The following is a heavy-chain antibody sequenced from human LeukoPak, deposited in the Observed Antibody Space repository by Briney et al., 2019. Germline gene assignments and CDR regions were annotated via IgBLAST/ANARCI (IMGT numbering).Heavy chain of an antibody. CDR2: INSDGSGT. Sequence: SGGSLRLSCAASGFTLSSSWMHWVRQVPGKGLLWVSRINSDGSGTSYADSVKGRFTISRDDSKNTLYLQMNSLRAEDTAVYFCAKGGSASCYIASDYWGQGTLVSVSS. CDR1: GFTLSSSW. V-gene: IGHV3-74*01. J-gene: IGHJ4*02. D-gene: IGHD2-2*02. CDR3: AKGGSASCYIASDY.